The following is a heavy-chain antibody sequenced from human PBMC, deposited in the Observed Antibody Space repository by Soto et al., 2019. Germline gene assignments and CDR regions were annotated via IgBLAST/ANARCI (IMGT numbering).Heavy chain of an antibody. D-gene: IGHD2-15*01. CDR2: ISTSSGDT. CDR3: ARDIQDCSGGSCGYYFDY. J-gene: IGHJ4*02. V-gene: IGHV1-3*04. Sequence: QVHLVQSGAEVKKPGASVKVSCKASGYTFNRYAIHWVRQAPGQSLEGMGWISTSSGDTKYSEKIQGRATIIRDTAASTAYLELGSMSSEDTAVYYCARDIQDCSGGSCGYYFDYWGQGTLVTVSA. CDR1: GYTFNRYA.